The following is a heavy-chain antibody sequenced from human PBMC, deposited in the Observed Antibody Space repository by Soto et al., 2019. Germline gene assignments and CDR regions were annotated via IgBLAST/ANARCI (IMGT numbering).Heavy chain of an antibody. V-gene: IGHV3-23*01. CDR2: ISGRGDST. Sequence: GGSLRLSCAGSGFIFGHYAMTWVRQAPGKGLEWISAISGRGDSTYYADAVKCRFTISRDNSKNTLYLQMNSLRFDDTAVYYCAKALDGIDDYFYAMGVWGQGTTVTVSS. J-gene: IGHJ6*02. D-gene: IGHD1-1*01. CDR3: AKALDGIDDYFYAMGV. CDR1: GFIFGHYA.